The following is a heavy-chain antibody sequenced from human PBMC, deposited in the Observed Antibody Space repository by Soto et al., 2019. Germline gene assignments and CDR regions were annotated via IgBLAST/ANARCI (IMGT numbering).Heavy chain of an antibody. CDR3: ARVAKPQFGVVTIALDH. V-gene: IGHV4-34*01. D-gene: IGHD3-3*01. J-gene: IGHJ4*02. CDR2: INHSGST. CDR1: GGSFSGYY. Sequence: SETLSLTCAVYGGSFSGYYWSWIRQPPGKGLEWIGEINHSGSTNYNPSLKSRVTISVDTSKNQFSLKLSSVTAADTAVYYCARVAKPQFGVVTIALDHWGQGTLVTVSS.